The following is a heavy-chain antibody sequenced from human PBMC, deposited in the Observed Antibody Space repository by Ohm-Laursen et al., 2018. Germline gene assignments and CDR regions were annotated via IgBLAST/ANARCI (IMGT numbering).Heavy chain of an antibody. CDR3: AKDLYSSGWYLDY. Sequence: SLRLSCAASGFTFSSYAMSWVRQAPEKGLEWVSGLSGSGHDTYYTDSVKGRFTISRDNSKNTLYLQMNSLRAEDTAVYYCAKDLYSSGWYLDYWGQGTLVTVS. CDR2: LSGSGHDT. D-gene: IGHD6-19*01. CDR1: GFTFSSYA. V-gene: IGHV3-23*01. J-gene: IGHJ4*02.